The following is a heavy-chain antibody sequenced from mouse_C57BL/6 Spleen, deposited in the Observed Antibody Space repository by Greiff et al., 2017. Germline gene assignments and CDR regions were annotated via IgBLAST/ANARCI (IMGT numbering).Heavy chain of an antibody. V-gene: IGHV5-17*01. CDR3: ARTRYPWDYAMDY. J-gene: IGHJ4*01. D-gene: IGHD1-1*01. CDR2: ISSGSSTI. CDR1: GFTFSDYG. Sequence: EVKVVESGGGLVKPGGSLKLSCAASGFTFSDYGMHWVRQAPEKGLEWVAYISSGSSTIYYADTVKGRFTISRDNAKNTLFLQMTSLRSEDTAMYYCARTRYPWDYAMDYWGQGTSVTVSS.